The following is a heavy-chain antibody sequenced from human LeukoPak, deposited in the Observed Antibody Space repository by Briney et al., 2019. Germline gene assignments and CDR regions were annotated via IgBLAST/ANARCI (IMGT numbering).Heavy chain of an antibody. J-gene: IGHJ5*02. CDR3: VRDYGGGSFDP. D-gene: IGHD1-26*01. Sequence: GGSLRLSCVAASGFPFSISAINWVRQAPGKGLEWVSGITGSSSHIYYADSVRGRFTISRDNAQNSVFLQMNSLGAEDTAVYSCVRDYGGGSFDPWGQGTLVTVSS. CDR2: ITGSSSHI. V-gene: IGHV3-21*01. CDR1: GFPFSISA.